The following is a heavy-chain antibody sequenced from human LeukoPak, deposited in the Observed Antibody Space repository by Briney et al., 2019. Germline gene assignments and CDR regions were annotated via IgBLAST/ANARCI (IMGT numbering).Heavy chain of an antibody. Sequence: PSETLSLTCTVSGGSISSGGYYWSWIRQPPGKGLEWIGYIYHSGSTYYNPSLKSRVTISVDRSKNQFSLKLSSVTAADTAVYYCARADFTGYFDYWGQGTLVTVSS. V-gene: IGHV4-30-2*01. J-gene: IGHJ4*02. CDR2: IYHSGST. D-gene: IGHD2-8*02. CDR1: GGSISSGGYY. CDR3: ARADFTGYFDY.